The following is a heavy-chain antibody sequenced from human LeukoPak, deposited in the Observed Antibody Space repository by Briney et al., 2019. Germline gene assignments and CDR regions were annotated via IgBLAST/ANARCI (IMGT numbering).Heavy chain of an antibody. CDR3: PRVSDYYDSSGYYSFYYYYYYMDV. CDR1: GGSISSSSYY. Sequence: SETLSLTCTVSGGSISSSSYYWGWIRQPPGKGLEWIGSIYHSGSTYYNPSLKSRVTISVDTSKNQFSLKLSSVTAADTAVYYCPRVSDYYDSSGYYSFYYYYYYMDVWGKGTTVTVSS. CDR2: IYHSGST. V-gene: IGHV4-39*07. J-gene: IGHJ6*03. D-gene: IGHD3-22*01.